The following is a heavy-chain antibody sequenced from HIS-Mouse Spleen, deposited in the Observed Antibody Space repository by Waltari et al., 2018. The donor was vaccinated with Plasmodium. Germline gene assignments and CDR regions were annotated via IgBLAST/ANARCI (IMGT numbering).Heavy chain of an antibody. Sequence: QVQLQQWGAGLLKPSETLSLPCAAYDGSFSGSYWRWIRQPPGKGLEWIGEINHSGSTNYNPSLKSRVTISVDTSKNQFSLKLSSVTAADTAVYYCARGLRGHYWYFDLWGRGTLVTVSS. D-gene: IGHD3-10*01. CDR3: ARGLRGHYWYFDL. V-gene: IGHV4-34*01. CDR1: DGSFSGSY. J-gene: IGHJ2*01. CDR2: INHSGST.